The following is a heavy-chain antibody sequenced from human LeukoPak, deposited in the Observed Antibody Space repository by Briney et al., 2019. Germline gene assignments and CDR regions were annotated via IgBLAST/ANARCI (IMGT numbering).Heavy chain of an antibody. V-gene: IGHV3-23*01. CDR1: GFTFGSYA. CDR2: ISGSGGST. CDR3: AKDRREYKGIYYDFDY. D-gene: IGHD1-26*01. Sequence: PGGSLRLSCAASGFTFGSYAMNWVRQAPGKGLEWVSVISGSGGSTYYADSVKGRFTISRDNSKNTLYLQMNSLRAEDTAVYYCAKDRREYKGIYYDFDYWGQGTLVTVSS. J-gene: IGHJ4*02.